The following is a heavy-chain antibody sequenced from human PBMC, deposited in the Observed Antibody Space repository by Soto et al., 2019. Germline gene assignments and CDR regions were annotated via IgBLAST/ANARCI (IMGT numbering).Heavy chain of an antibody. CDR2: IRSKAYGGTT. CDR1: VFTFGDYA. CDR3: TKTRGYSYGQYYFDY. J-gene: IGHJ4*02. V-gene: IGHV3-49*03. Sequence: GVSLRLSCTASVFTFGDYAMSWFRQAPGEGLEWVGFIRSKAYGGTTEYAASVKGRFTISRDDSKSIAYLQMNSLKTEDTAVYYCTKTRGYSYGQYYFDYWGQGTLVTVSS. D-gene: IGHD5-18*01.